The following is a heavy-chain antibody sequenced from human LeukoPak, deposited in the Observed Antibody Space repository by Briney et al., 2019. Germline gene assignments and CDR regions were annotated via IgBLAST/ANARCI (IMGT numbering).Heavy chain of an antibody. D-gene: IGHD3-3*01. CDR3: AKEGGGITIFGVASGTDY. V-gene: IGHV3-23*01. CDR1: GFTFSSYA. J-gene: IGHJ4*02. Sequence: GGSLRLSCAASGFTFSSYAMSWVRQAPGKGLEWVSAISGSGGSTYYADSVKGRFTISRDNSKNTLYLQMNSLRAEDTAVYYCAKEGGGITIFGVASGTDYWGQGTLVTVSS. CDR2: ISGSGGST.